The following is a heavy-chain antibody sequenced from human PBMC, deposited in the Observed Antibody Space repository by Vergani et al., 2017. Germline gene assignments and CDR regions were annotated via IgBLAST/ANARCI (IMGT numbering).Heavy chain of an antibody. V-gene: IGHV1-69*13. J-gene: IGHJ6*02. D-gene: IGHD6-13*01. CDR2: IIPIFGTA. Sequence: QGQLAQSGAEVKKPGSSVKVSCKASGGTFSSYAISWVRQAPGQGLEWMGRIIPIFGTANYAQKFQGRVTITADESTSTAYMELSSLRSEDTAVYYCARTVRQQLIYYNYGMDVWGQGTTVTVS. CDR1: GGTFSSYA. CDR3: ARTVRQQLIYYNYGMDV.